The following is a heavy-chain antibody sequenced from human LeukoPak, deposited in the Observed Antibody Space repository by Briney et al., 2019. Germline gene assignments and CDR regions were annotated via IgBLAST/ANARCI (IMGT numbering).Heavy chain of an antibody. CDR3: ARDPTTVTVGYFDY. V-gene: IGHV1-18*01. D-gene: IGHD4-17*01. Sequence: GASVKVSCKASGYTFTSYGISWVRQAPGQGLEWMGWISAYNGNTSYAQKLQGRVTMTTDTSTGTAYMELRSLRSDDTAVYYCARDPTTVTVGYFDYWGQGTLVTVSS. CDR2: ISAYNGNT. CDR1: GYTFTSYG. J-gene: IGHJ4*02.